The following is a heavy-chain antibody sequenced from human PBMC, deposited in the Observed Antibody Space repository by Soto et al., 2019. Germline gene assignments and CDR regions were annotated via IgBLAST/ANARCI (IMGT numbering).Heavy chain of an antibody. Sequence: EVQLVESGGGLVKPGGSLRLSCAASGFTFSSYSMNWVRQAQGKGLEWVSSISSRSSYIYYADSVKGRFTISRDNVKNSLYLQMNSLRAEDTAVYYCARVGGYSYNFDYWGQGTLVTVSS. V-gene: IGHV3-21*01. CDR1: GFTFSSYS. CDR3: ARVGGYSYNFDY. J-gene: IGHJ4*02. CDR2: ISSRSSYI. D-gene: IGHD5-18*01.